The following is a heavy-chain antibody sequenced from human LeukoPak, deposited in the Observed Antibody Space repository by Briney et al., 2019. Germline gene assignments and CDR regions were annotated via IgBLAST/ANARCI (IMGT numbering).Heavy chain of an antibody. J-gene: IGHJ4*02. V-gene: IGHV1-69*13. CDR3: ARDRGGRDGYNYLFDY. CDR2: IIPIFGTA. CDR1: GGTFSSYA. D-gene: IGHD5-24*01. Sequence: SVKVSCKASGGTFSSYAISWVRQAPGQGREWMGGIIPIFGTANYAQKFQGGVTITADESTSTAYMELSSLRSEDTAVYYCARDRGGRDGYNYLFDYWGQGTLVTVSS.